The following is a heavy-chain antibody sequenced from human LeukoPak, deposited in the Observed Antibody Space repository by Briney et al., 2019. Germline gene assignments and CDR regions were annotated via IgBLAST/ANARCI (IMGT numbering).Heavy chain of an antibody. Sequence: SQTLSLTCTVSGGSIASGSHYWTWIRQPAGKGLEWIGEINHSGRTNYNPSLKSRVIMSVDTSKNQFSLKLSSVTAADTAVYYCARPLGYCSDSRCPQSWFDPWGQGTLVTVSS. V-gene: IGHV4-61*09. CDR1: GGSIASGSHY. D-gene: IGHD2-15*01. CDR3: ARPLGYCSDSRCPQSWFDP. CDR2: INHSGRT. J-gene: IGHJ5*02.